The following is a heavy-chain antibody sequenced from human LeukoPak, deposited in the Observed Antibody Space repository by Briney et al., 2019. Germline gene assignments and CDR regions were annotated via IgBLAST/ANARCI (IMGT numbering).Heavy chain of an antibody. D-gene: IGHD3-22*01. CDR2: IYTSGST. V-gene: IGHV4-61*02. J-gene: IGHJ4*02. Sequence: SETLSLTCTVSGGSISSGSYYWSWIRQPAGKGLEWIGRIYTSGSTNYNPSLKSRVTISVDTSKNQFSLKLSSVTAADTAVYYCARVNTDDSSGYTPLFDYWGQGTLVTVSS. CDR3: ARVNTDDSSGYTPLFDY. CDR1: GGSISSGSYY.